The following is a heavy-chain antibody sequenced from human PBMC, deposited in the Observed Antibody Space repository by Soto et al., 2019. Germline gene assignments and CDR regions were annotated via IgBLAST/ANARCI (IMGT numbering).Heavy chain of an antibody. CDR3: ARNSGYYTANWFNP. CDR1: GYTFTSYD. D-gene: IGHD3-3*01. CDR2: MNPNSGNT. J-gene: IGHJ5*02. V-gene: IGHV1-8*01. Sequence: ASVKVSCKASGYTFTSYDINWVRQATGQGLEWMGWMNPNSGNTGYAQKFQGRVTMTRNTSISTAYMELSSLRSEDTAVYYCARNSGYYTANWFNPWGHGTLVTVSS.